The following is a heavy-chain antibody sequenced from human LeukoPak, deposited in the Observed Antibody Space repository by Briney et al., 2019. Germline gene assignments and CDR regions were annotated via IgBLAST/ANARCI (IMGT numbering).Heavy chain of an antibody. CDR3: TRVGDYCTSTSCRNWFDP. V-gene: IGHV3-49*04. Sequence: GGSLRFSCTVSGFTFGAYAMSWVRQAPGTGLEWGGFIGSKAYGGTTEYAASVKGRFTISRDDSKSIAYLQMNSLKTEDTAVYYCTRVGDYCTSTSCRNWFDPWGQGTLVTVSS. CDR1: GFTFGAYA. D-gene: IGHD2-2*01. J-gene: IGHJ5*02. CDR2: IGSKAYGGTT.